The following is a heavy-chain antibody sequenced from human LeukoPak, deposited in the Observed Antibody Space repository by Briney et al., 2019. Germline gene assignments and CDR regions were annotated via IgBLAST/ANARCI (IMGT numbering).Heavy chain of an antibody. CDR1: GFTFDDYA. CDR3: AKEVAAAGTGHNWFDP. Sequence: GGSLRLSCAASGFTFDDYAMHWVRQAPGKGLEGVSGISWNSGSIGYADSVKGRFTISRDNAKNSLYLQMNSLRAEDTALYYCAKEVAAAGTGHNWFDPWGQGTLVTVSS. CDR2: ISWNSGSI. J-gene: IGHJ5*02. V-gene: IGHV3-9*01. D-gene: IGHD6-13*01.